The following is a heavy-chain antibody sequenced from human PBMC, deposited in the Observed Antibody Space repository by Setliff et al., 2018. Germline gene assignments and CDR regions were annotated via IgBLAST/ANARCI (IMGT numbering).Heavy chain of an antibody. CDR2: IYTSGGT. D-gene: IGHD3-10*01. J-gene: IGHJ6*03. CDR3: ARHKSNGSGSYPSLYMDV. V-gene: IGHV4-59*08. CDR1: GASISSYY. Sequence: SETLSLTCTVSGASISSYYWSWIRQPPGKGLEWIGYIYTSGGTNYNPSLKSRVTISVDASKNQFSVKLSSVTAADTAVYYCARHKSNGSGSYPSLYMDVWGKGIMVTVSS.